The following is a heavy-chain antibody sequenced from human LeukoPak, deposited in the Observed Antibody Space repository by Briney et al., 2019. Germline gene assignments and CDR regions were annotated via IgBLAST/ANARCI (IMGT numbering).Heavy chain of an antibody. CDR2: IDNSGST. CDR3: ATVIYDILTGYYLQ. CDR1: GGSIRSGGDY. D-gene: IGHD3-9*01. V-gene: IGHV4-31*03. Sequence: PSETLSLTCTVSGGSIRSGGDYWSWIRQHPGKGLEWVGYIDNSGSTYYNPSLKSRITISVDTSKNQFSLKLNSVTAADTALYYCATVIYDILTGYYLQWGQGTLVTVSS. J-gene: IGHJ4*02.